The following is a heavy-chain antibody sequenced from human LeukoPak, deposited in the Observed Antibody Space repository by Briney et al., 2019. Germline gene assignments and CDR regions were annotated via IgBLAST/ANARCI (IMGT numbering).Heavy chain of an antibody. J-gene: IGHJ4*02. Sequence: SVKVSCKASGGTFSSYAISWVRQAPGQGLEWMGRIIPIFGTANYAQKFQGRVTITADKSTSTAYLELSSLRSEDTAVYYCAREAGYYDSSGYLDFDYWGQGTLVTVSS. CDR1: GGTFSSYA. CDR3: AREAGYYDSSGYLDFDY. CDR2: IIPIFGTA. D-gene: IGHD3-22*01. V-gene: IGHV1-69*06.